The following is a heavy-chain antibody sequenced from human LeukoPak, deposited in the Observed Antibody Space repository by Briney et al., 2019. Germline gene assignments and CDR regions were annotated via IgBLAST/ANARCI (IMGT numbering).Heavy chain of an antibody. D-gene: IGHD3-22*01. Sequence: ASVKVSCKASGHTFNNNYMHWVRQAPGQGLEWMGIINPSGDSTTYAQKFQGRVTMTRDMSTSTVYMELSSLRSEDTAVYYCAREWLAFDYWGQGTLVTVSS. CDR3: AREWLAFDY. CDR1: GHTFNNNY. J-gene: IGHJ4*02. CDR2: INPSGDST. V-gene: IGHV1-46*02.